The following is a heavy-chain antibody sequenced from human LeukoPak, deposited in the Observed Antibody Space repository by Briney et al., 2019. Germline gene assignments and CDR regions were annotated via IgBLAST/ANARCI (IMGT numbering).Heavy chain of an antibody. CDR3: ARGRSLRFLEWFAVNGGGHDPKSRYFDY. D-gene: IGHD3-3*01. J-gene: IGHJ4*02. V-gene: IGHV4-59*12. CDR1: GGSISSYY. CDR2: IYYSGST. Sequence: SETLSLTCTVSGGSISSYYRSWIRQPPGKGLEWIGYIYYSGSTNYNPSLKSRVTISVDTSKNQFSLKLSSVTAADTAVYYCARGRSLRFLEWFAVNGGGHDPKSRYFDYWGQGTLVTVSS.